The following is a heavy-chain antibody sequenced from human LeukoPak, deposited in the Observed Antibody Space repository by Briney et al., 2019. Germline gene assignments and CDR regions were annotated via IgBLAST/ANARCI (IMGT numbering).Heavy chain of an antibody. CDR3: SSTERNWFDP. Sequence: SETLSLTCAVYGGSFSGYYWSWIRQPPGKGLEWIGEINHSGSTNYNPSLKSRVTISVDTSKNQFSLKLSSVTAADTAVYYCSSTERNWFDPWGQGTLVTVSS. J-gene: IGHJ5*02. V-gene: IGHV4-34*03. D-gene: IGHD2-2*01. CDR1: GGSFSGYY. CDR2: INHSGST.